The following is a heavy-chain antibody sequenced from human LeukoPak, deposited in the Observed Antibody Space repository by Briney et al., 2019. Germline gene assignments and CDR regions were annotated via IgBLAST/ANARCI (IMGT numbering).Heavy chain of an antibody. V-gene: IGHV1-69*06. J-gene: IGHJ4*02. CDR2: IIPIFGTA. Sequence: GASVTVSFKASGGTFSSYAISWVRQAPGQGLEWMGGIIPIFGTANYAQKFQGRVTITADKSTSTAYMELSSLRSEDTAVYYCARDFEGFDYWGQGTLVTVSS. CDR3: ARDFEGFDY. CDR1: GGTFSSYA.